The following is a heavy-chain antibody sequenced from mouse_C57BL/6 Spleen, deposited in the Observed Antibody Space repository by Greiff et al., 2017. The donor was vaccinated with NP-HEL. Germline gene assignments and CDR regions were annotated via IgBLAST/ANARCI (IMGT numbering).Heavy chain of an antibody. D-gene: IGHD2-4*01. V-gene: IGHV1-7*01. CDR2: INPSSGYT. CDR3: AGYDDDYGSFDY. J-gene: IGHJ2*01. CDR1: GYTFTSYW. Sequence: VQRVESGAELAKPGASVKLSCTASGYTFTSYWMHWVQQRPGQGLEWIGYINPSSGYTKYNQKFKDKATLTADKSSSTSYMQLSSLTYEDSAVYYCAGYDDDYGSFDYWGQGTTLTVSS.